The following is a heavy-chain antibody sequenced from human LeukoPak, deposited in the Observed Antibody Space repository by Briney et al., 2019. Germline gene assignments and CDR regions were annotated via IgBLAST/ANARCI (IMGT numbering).Heavy chain of an antibody. D-gene: IGHD5-18*01. CDR1: GFTFSNYG. CDR3: AKDRDTAMEIDY. Sequence: TGGSLRLSCAASGFTFSNYGMHWVRQAPGKGLEWVAVIWYDGSNKYYVDSVKGRFTISRDNSKNTLYLQMNSLRAEDMAMYYCAKDRDTAMEIDYWGQGTLVTVSS. J-gene: IGHJ4*02. CDR2: IWYDGSNK. V-gene: IGHV3-33*06.